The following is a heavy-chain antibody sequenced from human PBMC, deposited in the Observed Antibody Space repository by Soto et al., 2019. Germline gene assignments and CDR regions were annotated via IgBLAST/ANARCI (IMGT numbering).Heavy chain of an antibody. CDR1: GGSVSSGSYY. J-gene: IGHJ4*02. D-gene: IGHD3-22*01. CDR3: ARDHYDSSGYYSVDY. V-gene: IGHV4-61*01. CDR2: IYYSGST. Sequence: QVQLQESGPGLVKPSETLSLTCTVSGGSVSSGSYYWSWIRQPPGKGLEWIGYIYYSGSTNYNPSLKSRVTISVETSKNQFSLKLSSVTAADTAVYYCARDHYDSSGYYSVDYWGQGTLVTVSS.